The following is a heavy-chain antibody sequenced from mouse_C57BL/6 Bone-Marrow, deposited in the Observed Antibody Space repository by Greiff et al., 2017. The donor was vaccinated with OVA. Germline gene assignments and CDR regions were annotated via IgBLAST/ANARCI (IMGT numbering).Heavy chain of an antibody. CDR3: TNPFITTVVATRYFDV. J-gene: IGHJ1*03. V-gene: IGHV14-1*01. Sequence: VQLKESGAELVRPGASVKLSCTASGFNIKDYYMHWVKQRPEQGLEWIGRIDPEDGDTEYAPKFQGKATMTADTYSNTACRQLSSLTSEDTAVYYCTNPFITTVVATRYFDVWGTGTTVTVSS. D-gene: IGHD1-1*01. CDR2: IDPEDGDT. CDR1: GFNIKDYY.